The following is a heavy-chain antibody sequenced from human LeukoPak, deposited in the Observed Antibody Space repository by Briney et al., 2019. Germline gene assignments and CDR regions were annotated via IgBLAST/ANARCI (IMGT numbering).Heavy chain of an antibody. V-gene: IGHV1-3*01. J-gene: IGHJ4*02. CDR1: GYTFTSYA. CDR3: ARDSCTSAACPALY. D-gene: IGHD2-8*02. CDR2: INAGNGNT. Sequence: ASVKVSCKASGYTFTSYAMHWVRQAPGQRLEWMGWINAGNGNTKYSQKFQGRVTITRDTSASTAYMELSSLRSEDTAVYYCARDSCTSAACPALYWGQGTVATVSS.